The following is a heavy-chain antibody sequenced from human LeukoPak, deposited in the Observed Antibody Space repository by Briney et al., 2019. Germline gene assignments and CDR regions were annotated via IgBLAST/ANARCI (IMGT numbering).Heavy chain of an antibody. J-gene: IGHJ6*03. Sequence: PGGSLRLSGAASGFTFSSYSMNWLRQAPGKGLEWVSSISSSSSYTYYADSVKGRFTISRDNAKNSLYLHMNSLRAEDTAVYYCASEVFDILTGHYMDVWGKGTTVTVSS. D-gene: IGHD3-9*01. CDR3: ASEVFDILTGHYMDV. CDR2: ISSSSSYT. CDR1: GFTFSSYS. V-gene: IGHV3-21*01.